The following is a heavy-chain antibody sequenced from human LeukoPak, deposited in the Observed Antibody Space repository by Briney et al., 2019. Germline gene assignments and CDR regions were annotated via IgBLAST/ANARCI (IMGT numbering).Heavy chain of an antibody. D-gene: IGHD6-19*01. V-gene: IGHV1-8*03. J-gene: IGHJ4*02. CDR3: ARVDSSGWSVDY. CDR2: MNPNRGNT. Sequence: ASVKVSCKASGYTFTSYDINWVRQATGQGLEWMGWMNPNRGNTGYAQKFQGRVTITRNTSISTAYMELSSLRSEDTAVYYCARVDSSGWSVDYWGQGTLVTVSS. CDR1: GYTFTSYD.